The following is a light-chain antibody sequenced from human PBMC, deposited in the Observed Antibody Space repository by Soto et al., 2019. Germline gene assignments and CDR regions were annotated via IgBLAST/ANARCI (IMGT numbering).Light chain of an antibody. CDR1: HVISNY. CDR3: QQFDRLPIT. V-gene: IGKV1-33*01. CDR2: DAS. Sequence: DVQKRQSQSSRSGSVGEKITTTCHTPHVISNYLNWYQQKPGEAPKLLIYDASKRETGVPARFSGSGSRTDFTFTISSLQPEDFATYYCQQFDRLPITFGRGTRLDIK. J-gene: IGKJ5*01.